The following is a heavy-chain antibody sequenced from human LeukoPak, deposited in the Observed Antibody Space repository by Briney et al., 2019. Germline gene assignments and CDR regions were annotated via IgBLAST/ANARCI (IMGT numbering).Heavy chain of an antibody. J-gene: IGHJ3*02. CDR1: GGSISSGGYY. V-gene: IGHV4-31*03. CDR2: IYYSGST. D-gene: IGHD3-10*01. CDR3: ARGGITMGAFDI. Sequence: LQTLSLTCTVSGGSISSGGYYWSWIRQHPGKGLEWVGYIYYSGSTYYNPSLKSRVTISVDTSKNQFSLKLSSVTAADTAVYYCARGGITMGAFDIWGQGTMVTVSS.